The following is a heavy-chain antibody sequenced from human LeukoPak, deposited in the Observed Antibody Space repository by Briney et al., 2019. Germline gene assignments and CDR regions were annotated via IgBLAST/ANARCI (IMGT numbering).Heavy chain of an antibody. J-gene: IGHJ5*02. CDR3: ARGEYYYDSSGYSGTSADWFDP. D-gene: IGHD3-22*01. Sequence: SETLSLTCAVYGGSFSGYYWSWIRQPPGKGLEWIGEINHSGSTNYNPSLKSRVTISVDTSKNQFSLKLSSVTAADTAVYYCARGEYYYDSSGYSGTSADWFDPWGQGTLVTVSS. V-gene: IGHV4-34*01. CDR2: INHSGST. CDR1: GGSFSGYY.